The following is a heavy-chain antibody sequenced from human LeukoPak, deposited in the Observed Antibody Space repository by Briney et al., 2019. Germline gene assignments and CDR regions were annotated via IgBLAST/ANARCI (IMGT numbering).Heavy chain of an antibody. CDR1: GFTFSSYE. V-gene: IGHV3-48*03. CDR3: AELGITMIGGV. J-gene: IGHJ6*04. CDR2: ISSSGSTI. Sequence: GGSLRLSCAASGFTFSSYEMNWVRQAPGKGLEWVSYISSSGSTIYYADSVKGRFTISRDNAKNSLYLQMNSLRAEDTAVYYCAELGITMIGGVWGKGTTVTIPS. D-gene: IGHD3-10*02.